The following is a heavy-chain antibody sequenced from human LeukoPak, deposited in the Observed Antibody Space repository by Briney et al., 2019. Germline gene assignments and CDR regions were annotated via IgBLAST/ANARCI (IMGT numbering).Heavy chain of an antibody. CDR1: GGSISSYY. V-gene: IGHV4-59*01. CDR3: ARVIRDSSGYYYYYYYMDV. D-gene: IGHD3-22*01. Sequence: SETLSLTCTVSGGSISSYYWSRIRQPPGKGLEWIGYIYYSGSTNYNPSLKSRVTISVDTSKNQFSLKLSSVTAADTAVYYCARVIRDSSGYYYYYYYMDVWGKGTTVTVSS. J-gene: IGHJ6*03. CDR2: IYYSGST.